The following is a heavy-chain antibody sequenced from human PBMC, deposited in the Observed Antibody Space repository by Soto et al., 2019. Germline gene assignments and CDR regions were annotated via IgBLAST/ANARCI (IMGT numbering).Heavy chain of an antibody. V-gene: IGHV1-69*01. CDR2: IIPIFGTA. D-gene: IGHD1-26*01. Sequence: QVQLVQSGAEVKKPGSSVKVSCKASGGTFSSYSINWVRQAPGQGLEWMGEIIPIFGTANYAQELQGRVTITADESTSTAYMELSSLRSEDTAVYSCARDGGRHSGGIDYWGQGTLVTVSS. CDR3: ARDGGRHSGGIDY. J-gene: IGHJ4*02. CDR1: GGTFSSYS.